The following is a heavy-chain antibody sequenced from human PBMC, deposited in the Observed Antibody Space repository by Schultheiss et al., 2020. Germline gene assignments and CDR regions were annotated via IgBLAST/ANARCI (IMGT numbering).Heavy chain of an antibody. CDR1: GGSISSGGYY. D-gene: IGHD3-3*01. Sequence: SETLSLTCAVYGGSISSGGYYWSWIRQHPGKGLEWIGYIYYSGSTYYNPSLKSRVTISVDTSKNQFSLKLSSVTAADTAVYYCASASITIFGAREYFQHWGQGTLVNVSS. CDR2: IYYSGST. V-gene: IGHV4-31*11. J-gene: IGHJ1*01. CDR3: ASASITIFGAREYFQH.